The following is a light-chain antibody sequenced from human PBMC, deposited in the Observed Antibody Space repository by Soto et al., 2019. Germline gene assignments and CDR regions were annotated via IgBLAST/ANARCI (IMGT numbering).Light chain of an antibody. J-gene: IGKJ4*01. V-gene: IGKV3-20*01. Sequence: ELVLTQSPGTLSLSPGERATLSCRASQSVSSSFLAWYQQKPGQAPRLRIYGASSRATGIPDRFSGSGSGTDFTLPISRLEPEDVAVYYCQQYGSSPLAFGVGTKVEI. CDR1: QSVSSSF. CDR2: GAS. CDR3: QQYGSSPLA.